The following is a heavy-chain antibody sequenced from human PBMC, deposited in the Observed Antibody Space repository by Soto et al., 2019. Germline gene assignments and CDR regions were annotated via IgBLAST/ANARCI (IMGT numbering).Heavy chain of an antibody. V-gene: IGHV4-34*10. Sequence: SETLSLTCAINTGSSTGHFWSWILQPPGKGLEWIGEIIHSRGTNYNPSLKSRITISVDKSKNQFVLKLRSVTAADTAVYYCVVAAEIYYYQGMDVWGQGTTVTVSS. D-gene: IGHD2-2*01. CDR1: TGSSTGHF. J-gene: IGHJ6*02. CDR2: IIHSRGT. CDR3: VVAAEIYYYQGMDV.